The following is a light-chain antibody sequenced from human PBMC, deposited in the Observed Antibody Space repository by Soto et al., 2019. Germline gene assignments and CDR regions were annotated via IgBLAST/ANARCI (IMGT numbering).Light chain of an antibody. CDR1: QVISTS. Sequence: IHLTQSPSFLSPSIGEIVTITFRASQVISTSLAWYQVKPGKAPKLLIYAASTLESGVPSRFSATVSGTEFSLTITSLQPEDFATYYCQQLFDSPITFGQGTRLEIK. V-gene: IGKV1-9*01. J-gene: IGKJ5*01. CDR3: QQLFDSPIT. CDR2: AAS.